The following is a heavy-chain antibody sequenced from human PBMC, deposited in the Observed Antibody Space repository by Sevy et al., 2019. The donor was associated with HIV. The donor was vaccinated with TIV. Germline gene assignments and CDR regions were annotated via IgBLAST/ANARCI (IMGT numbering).Heavy chain of an antibody. CDR3: ARGALGTGSGWFDY. D-gene: IGHD6-19*01. Sequence: SLTCAVSGGSITNMNWWIWVRQPPGKGLEWIGEIYHGGSTNYNPSLKSRVTISTDESKNQFSLRLNSVTAADTAVYYCARGALGTGSGWFDYWGQGTLVTVSS. V-gene: IGHV4-4*02. CDR2: IYHGGST. J-gene: IGHJ4*02. CDR1: GGSITNMNW.